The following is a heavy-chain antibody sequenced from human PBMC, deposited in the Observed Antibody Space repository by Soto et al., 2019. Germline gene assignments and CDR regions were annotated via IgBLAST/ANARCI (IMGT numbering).Heavy chain of an antibody. D-gene: IGHD3-22*01. CDR2: ISSSSSYI. J-gene: IGHJ4*02. CDR3: ASPLPHYCDSSGYYPGY. V-gene: IGHV3-21*01. CDR1: GFTFSSYS. Sequence: PGGSLRFSCAASGFTFSSYSMNWVRQAPGKGLEWVSSISSSSSYIYYADSVKGRFTISRDNAKNSLYLQMNSLRAEDTAVYYCASPLPHYCDSSGYYPGYWGQGTLVTVSS.